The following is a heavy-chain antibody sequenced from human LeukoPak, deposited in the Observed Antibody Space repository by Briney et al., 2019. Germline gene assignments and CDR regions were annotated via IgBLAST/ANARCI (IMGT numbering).Heavy chain of an antibody. CDR2: VYYSGST. CDR3: ATFSGNYVFDY. J-gene: IGHJ4*02. V-gene: IGHV4-39*02. D-gene: IGHD1-26*01. CDR1: GGSINGSSKY. Sequence: PSETLSLTCSVSGGSINGSSKYWGWIRQSPGKGLEWIGSVYYSGSTDYNSSLKSRVTISVDTSKNHFSLKLSSVTAADTAVYYCATFSGNYVFDYWGQGTRVTVSS.